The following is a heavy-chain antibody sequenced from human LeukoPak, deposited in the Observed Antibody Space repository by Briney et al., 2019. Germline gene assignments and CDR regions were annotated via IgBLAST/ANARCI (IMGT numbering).Heavy chain of an antibody. D-gene: IGHD3-3*01. CDR3: ARQNDFRLDY. CDR1: GYTFSSYW. J-gene: IGHJ4*02. CDR2: IYPGDSDT. V-gene: IGHV5-51*01. Sequence: ESLKISCKGSGYTFSSYWIGWVRQMPGKGLEWMGIIYPGDSDTRYSPSLQGQVTISVDTSIGTAYLQWSSLKASDTAIYYCARQNDFRLDYWGQGTLVTVSS.